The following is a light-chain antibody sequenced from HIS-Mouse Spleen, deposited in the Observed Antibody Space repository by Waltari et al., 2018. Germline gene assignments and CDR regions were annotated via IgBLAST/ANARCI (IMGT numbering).Light chain of an antibody. CDR2: DDG. CDR1: NIGSKS. Sequence: SYVLTQPPSVSVAPGKTARLTCGGNNIGSKSVHWYPQKPGQAPVLVVYDDGDRPSGIPERFSGSNSGNTATLTISRVEAGDEADYYCQVWDSSSDHVVFGGGTKLTVL. V-gene: IGLV3-21*03. J-gene: IGLJ2*01. CDR3: QVWDSSSDHVV.